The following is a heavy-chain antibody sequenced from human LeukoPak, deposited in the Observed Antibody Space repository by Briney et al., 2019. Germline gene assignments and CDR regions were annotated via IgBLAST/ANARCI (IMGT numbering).Heavy chain of an antibody. CDR1: GFTFSSYG. Sequence: SGGSLRLSCAASGFTFSSYGMHWVRQAPGKGLEWVAVIWYDGSNKYYADSVKGRFTISRDNSKNTLYLQMNSLRAEDTAVYYCARPNAVRDGYHSPPLDYWGQGTLVTVSS. D-gene: IGHD5-24*01. CDR3: ARPNAVRDGYHSPPLDY. CDR2: IWYDGSNK. J-gene: IGHJ4*02. V-gene: IGHV3-33*01.